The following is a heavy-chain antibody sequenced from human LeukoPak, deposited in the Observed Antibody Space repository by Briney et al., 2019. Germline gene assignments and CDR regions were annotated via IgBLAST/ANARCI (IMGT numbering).Heavy chain of an antibody. D-gene: IGHD3-3*01. CDR3: ARAPRGSLRFLEWLPSSQDAFDI. CDR2: IYYSGST. CDR1: GGSISSSSYY. Sequence: SETLSLTCTVSGGSISSSSYYWGWIRQPPGKGLEWIGSIYYSGSTYYNPSLKSRVTISVDTSKNQFSLKLSSVTAADTAVYYCARAPRGSLRFLEWLPSSQDAFDIWGQGTMVTVSS. V-gene: IGHV4-39*07. J-gene: IGHJ3*02.